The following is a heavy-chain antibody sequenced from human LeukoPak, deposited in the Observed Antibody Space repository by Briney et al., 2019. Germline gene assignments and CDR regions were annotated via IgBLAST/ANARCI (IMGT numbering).Heavy chain of an antibody. J-gene: IGHJ4*02. CDR2: TLFDGNKI. D-gene: IGHD4-17*01. V-gene: IGHV3-30*02. Sequence: PGGSLRLSCAASGFSFSNYGMHWVRQAPGEGLEGVAFTLFDGNKIYYADSVKGRFTISRHNSKNTLYLQMNSLRVDDTAVYYCANLATVTYNPFDYWGQGTLVTVSS. CDR3: ANLATVTYNPFDY. CDR1: GFSFSNYG.